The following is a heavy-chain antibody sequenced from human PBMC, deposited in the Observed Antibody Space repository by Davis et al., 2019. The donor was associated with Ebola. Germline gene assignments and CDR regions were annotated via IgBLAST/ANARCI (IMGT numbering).Heavy chain of an antibody. CDR1: GYTLNNFF. V-gene: IGHV1-46*02. Sequence: ASVKVSCKAFGYTLNNFFIHWVRQAPGQGLEWMGVINPPGTSTSNAQKFQGRVTVTRDTSTTTVFMELSSLTSEDMGVYYCASGAGGTGGALDIWGQGTVLTVSS. CDR2: INPPGTST. CDR3: ASGAGGTGGALDI. J-gene: IGHJ3*02. D-gene: IGHD1-26*01.